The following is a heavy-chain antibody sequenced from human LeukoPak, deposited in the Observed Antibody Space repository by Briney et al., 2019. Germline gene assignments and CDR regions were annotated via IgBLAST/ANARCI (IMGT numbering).Heavy chain of an antibody. V-gene: IGHV3-23*01. Sequence: GGSLRLSCAASGFTFSSYGMSWVRQAPGKGLERVSAISGSGGSTYYADSVKGRFTISRDNSKNTLYLQMNSLRAEDTAVYYCAKEKYDILTGYYPNWFDPWGQGTLVTVSS. D-gene: IGHD3-9*01. CDR1: GFTFSSYG. CDR3: AKEKYDILTGYYPNWFDP. J-gene: IGHJ5*02. CDR2: ISGSGGST.